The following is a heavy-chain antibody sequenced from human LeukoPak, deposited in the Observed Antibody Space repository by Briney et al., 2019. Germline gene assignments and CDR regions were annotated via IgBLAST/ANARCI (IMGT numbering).Heavy chain of an antibody. J-gene: IGHJ4*02. D-gene: IGHD3-22*01. CDR2: IYHSGST. CDR1: GYSISSGYY. Sequence: SETLSLTCTVSGYSISSGYYWGWIRQPPGKGLEWIGSIYHSGSTYYNPSLKSRVTISVDTSKNQFSLKLSSVTAADTAVYYCARDAYYYDSSGPITPSGYWGQGTLVTVSS. CDR3: ARDAYYYDSSGPITPSGY. V-gene: IGHV4-38-2*02.